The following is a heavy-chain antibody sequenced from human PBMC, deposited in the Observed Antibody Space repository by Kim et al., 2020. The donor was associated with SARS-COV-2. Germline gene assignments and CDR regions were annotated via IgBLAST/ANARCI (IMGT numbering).Heavy chain of an antibody. CDR3: ARDFTADYFDY. J-gene: IGHJ4*02. Sequence: KNEASSVKGRFIISRDNSKNTRYLQMNSLTAEDTAVYYCARDFTADYFDYWGQGTLVTVSS. D-gene: IGHD2-21*02. V-gene: IGHV3-30*07. CDR2: K.